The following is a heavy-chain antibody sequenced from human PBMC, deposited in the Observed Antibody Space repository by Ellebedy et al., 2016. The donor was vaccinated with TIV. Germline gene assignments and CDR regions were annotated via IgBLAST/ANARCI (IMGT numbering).Heavy chain of an antibody. Sequence: GESLKISCAATGFTFFGYAMTWVRQAPGKGLEWVSAISNGGGGGRYYADSVKGRFTISRDNSKNTLYLQLSSLRADDTAVYYCAKFQGATGAWYIDYWGQGTLVTVSS. V-gene: IGHV3-23*01. J-gene: IGHJ4*02. CDR2: ISNGGGGGR. CDR1: GFTFFGYA. CDR3: AKFQGATGAWYIDY. D-gene: IGHD1-26*01.